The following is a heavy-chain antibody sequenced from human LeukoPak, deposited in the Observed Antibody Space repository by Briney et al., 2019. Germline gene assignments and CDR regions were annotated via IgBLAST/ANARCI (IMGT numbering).Heavy chain of an antibody. J-gene: IGHJ4*02. Sequence: SETLSLTCAVYGGSFSGYYWSWIRQPPGKGLEWIGEINHSGSTNYNPSLKSRVTISVDTSKNQFSLKLSSVTAADTAVYYCAREGFSSRGLDYWAREPWSPSPQ. V-gene: IGHV4-34*01. CDR1: GGSFSGYY. D-gene: IGHD6-13*01. CDR2: INHSGST. CDR3: AREGFSSRGLDY.